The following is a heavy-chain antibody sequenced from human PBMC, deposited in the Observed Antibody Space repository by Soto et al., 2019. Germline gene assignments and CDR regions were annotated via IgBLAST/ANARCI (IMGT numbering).Heavy chain of an antibody. J-gene: IGHJ5*01. V-gene: IGHV4-59*01. CDR2: IYYNGNT. CDR1: GGSISSYL. Sequence: AETLSLTCTASGGSISSYLWSWVRQAPGKGLEWIGYIYYNGNTNYNPSLASRVTISVDTSKNHFSLKLNSVTVADTAVYYCARGGASSRWLDSWGQGTLVTVSS. CDR3: ARGGASSRWLDS. D-gene: IGHD3-10*01.